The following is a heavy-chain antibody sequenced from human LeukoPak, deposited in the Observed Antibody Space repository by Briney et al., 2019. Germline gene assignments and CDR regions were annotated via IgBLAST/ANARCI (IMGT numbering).Heavy chain of an antibody. J-gene: IGHJ3*02. Sequence: GGSLRLSCAASGFTFRTYGMHWVRQAPGKGLEWVVVIWSDGNNKFYADSVKGRSTISRDNSKNTLYLQMSSLRVEDTAVYYCVKEKGPFNAFDIWGQGTMVTVSS. CDR1: GFTFRTYG. CDR2: IWSDGNNK. CDR3: VKEKGPFNAFDI. V-gene: IGHV3-33*06.